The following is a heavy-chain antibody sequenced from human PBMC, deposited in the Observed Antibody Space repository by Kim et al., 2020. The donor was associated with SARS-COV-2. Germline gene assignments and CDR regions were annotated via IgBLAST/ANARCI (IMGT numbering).Heavy chain of an antibody. CDR1: GFTFGDYA. Sequence: GSLRLSCTASGFTFGDYAMSWVRQAPGKGLEWVGFIRSKAYGGTTEYAASVKGRFTISRDDSKSIAYLQMNSLKTEDTAVYYCTRAAYYDILTGYGAVVYYGMDVWGQGTTVTVSS. D-gene: IGHD3-9*01. V-gene: IGHV3-49*04. CDR3: TRAAYYDILTGYGAVVYYGMDV. CDR2: IRSKAYGGTT. J-gene: IGHJ6*02.